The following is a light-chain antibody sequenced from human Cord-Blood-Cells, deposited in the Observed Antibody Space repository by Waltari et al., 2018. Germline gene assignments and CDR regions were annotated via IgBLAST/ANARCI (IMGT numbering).Light chain of an antibody. Sequence: EIVLTQSPATLSLSPGERATLSCRASQSVSSYLAWYQQKPGQAPRLLIYDASNRATGIPARFSGSGSGREFTLTISSPGPEDFEVYDCQQRSNWHRTFGQGTKVEIK. CDR3: QQRSNWHRT. V-gene: IGKV3-11*02. J-gene: IGKJ1*01. CDR2: DAS. CDR1: QSVSSY.